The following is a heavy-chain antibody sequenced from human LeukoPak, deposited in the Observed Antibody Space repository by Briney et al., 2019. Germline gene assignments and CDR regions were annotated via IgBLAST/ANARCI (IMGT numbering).Heavy chain of an antibody. D-gene: IGHD3-16*02. V-gene: IGHV4-34*01. CDR3: ARGQDYVWGSYRYKDWFDP. Sequence: SETLSLTCAVYGGSFSGYYWSWIRQPPGKGLEWIGEINHSGSTNYNPSLKSRVTISVDTSKNQFSLKLSSVTAADTAVYYCARGQDYVWGSYRYKDWFDPWGQGTLVTVSS. J-gene: IGHJ5*02. CDR1: GGSFSGYY. CDR2: INHSGST.